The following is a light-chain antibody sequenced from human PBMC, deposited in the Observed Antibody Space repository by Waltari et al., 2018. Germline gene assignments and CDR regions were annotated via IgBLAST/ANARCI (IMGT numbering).Light chain of an antibody. J-gene: IGKJ1*01. Sequence: EIVMTQSPLSLPVTPGETASISCRSSQSLLHSNGNTYLEWFLQRPGQAPQFLIFLASRRSSGVPDRFSGYGSGTDFTLNISRVEAEDVGIYYCMQGLQIPWTFGQGTRADIK. CDR3: MQGLQIPWT. CDR2: LAS. CDR1: QSLLHSNGNTY. V-gene: IGKV2-28*01.